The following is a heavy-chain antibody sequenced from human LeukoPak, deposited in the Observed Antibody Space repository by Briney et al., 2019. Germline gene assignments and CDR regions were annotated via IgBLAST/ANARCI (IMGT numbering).Heavy chain of an antibody. J-gene: IGHJ4*02. CDR1: GFAFSSYW. CDR2: IKQDGSEK. V-gene: IGHV3-7*01. CDR3: AVTDYYDSSGYNY. D-gene: IGHD3-22*01. Sequence: GGSLRLSCAASGFAFSSYWMSWVRQAPGKGLEWVANIKQDGSEKYYVDSVKGRFTISRDNAKNSLYLQMNSLRAEDTAVYYCAVTDYYDSSGYNYWGQGTLVTVSS.